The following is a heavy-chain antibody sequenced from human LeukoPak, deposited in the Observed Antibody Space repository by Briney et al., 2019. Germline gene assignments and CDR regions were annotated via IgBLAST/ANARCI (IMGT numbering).Heavy chain of an antibody. CDR1: GYTFTSYG. D-gene: IGHD3-16*01. CDR2: ISAYNGNT. J-gene: IGHJ3*02. Sequence: ASVKVSCKASGYTFTSYGISWVRQAPGQGLEWMGWISAYNGNTNYAQKLQGRVTMTTDTSTSTAYMELRSLRSDDTAVYYCARTPEEIWGSFAFDIWGQGTMVTVSS. V-gene: IGHV1-18*01. CDR3: ARTPEEIWGSFAFDI.